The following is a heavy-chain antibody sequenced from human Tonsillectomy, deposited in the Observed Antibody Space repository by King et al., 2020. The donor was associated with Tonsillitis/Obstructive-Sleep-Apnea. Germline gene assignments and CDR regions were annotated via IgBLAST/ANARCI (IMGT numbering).Heavy chain of an antibody. Sequence: QLQESGPGLVKPSETLSLTCTVSGDSISSYYWSWIRQPPGKGLEWIGYIYYSGSINYNPSLKSRVTISVDTSKNQFSLKLSSGTAADTAVYYCARAYYDILTGYLDDAFDIWGQGTMVTVSS. CDR3: ARAYYDILTGYLDDAFDI. V-gene: IGHV4-59*08. CDR1: GDSISSYY. CDR2: IYYSGSI. J-gene: IGHJ3*02. D-gene: IGHD3-9*01.